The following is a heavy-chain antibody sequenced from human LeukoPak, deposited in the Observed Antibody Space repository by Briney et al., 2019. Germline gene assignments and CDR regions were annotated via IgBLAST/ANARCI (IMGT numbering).Heavy chain of an antibody. CDR2: IYSGGST. Sequence: GGSLRLSCAASGFTVSRNYMTWVRQAPGEGLEWVSVIYSGGSTYYADSVEGRFTISRDNFKNTLYLQMKSLRAEDTAVYYCEKRGDGYDSNGYRRGYFDYWGQGTLVTVSS. V-gene: IGHV3-53*01. CDR1: GFTVSRNY. CDR3: EKRGDGYDSNGYRRGYFDY. J-gene: IGHJ4*02. D-gene: IGHD3-22*01.